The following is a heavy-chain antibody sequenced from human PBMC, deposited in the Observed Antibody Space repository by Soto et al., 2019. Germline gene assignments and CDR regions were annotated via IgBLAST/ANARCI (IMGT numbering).Heavy chain of an antibody. CDR1: GYTFTSYY. CDR2: INPSGGST. J-gene: IGHJ4*02. Sequence: GASVKVSCKASGYTFTSYYMHWVRQAPGQGLEWMGIINPSGGSTSYAQKFQGRVTMTRDTSTSTVYMELSSLRSEDTAVYYCAREPIFGVVIRNPLNWGQGTLVTVSS. D-gene: IGHD3-3*01. V-gene: IGHV1-46*03. CDR3: AREPIFGVVIRNPLN.